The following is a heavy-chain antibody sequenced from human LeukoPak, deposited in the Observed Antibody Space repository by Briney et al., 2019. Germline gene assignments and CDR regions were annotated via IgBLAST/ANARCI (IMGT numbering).Heavy chain of an antibody. CDR3: ARQRVNQITMIVVSRDYYFDY. CDR2: IYYSGST. V-gene: IGHV4-39*01. CDR1: GGSISSSSYY. D-gene: IGHD3-22*01. Sequence: PSETLSLTCTVSGGSISSSSYYWGWIRQPPGKGLEWIGSIYYSGSTYYNPSLKSRVTISVDTSKNQFSLKLSSVTAADTAVYYCARQRVNQITMIVVSRDYYFDYWGQGTLVTVSS. J-gene: IGHJ4*02.